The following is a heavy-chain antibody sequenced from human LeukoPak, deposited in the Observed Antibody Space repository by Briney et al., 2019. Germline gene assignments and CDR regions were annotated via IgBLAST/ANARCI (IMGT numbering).Heavy chain of an antibody. CDR1: GGSISSYY. Sequence: SETLSLTCTVSGGSISSYYWSWIRQPAGKGPEWIGRIYTSGSTNYNPSLKSRVTMSVDTSKNQFSLKLSSVTAADTAVYYCARESAVVGWFDPWGQGTLVTVSS. V-gene: IGHV4-4*07. J-gene: IGHJ5*02. CDR2: IYTSGST. CDR3: ARESAVVGWFDP. D-gene: IGHD2-15*01.